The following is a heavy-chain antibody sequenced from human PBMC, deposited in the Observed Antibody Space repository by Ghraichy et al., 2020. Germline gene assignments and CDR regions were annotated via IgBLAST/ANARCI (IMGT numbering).Heavy chain of an antibody. CDR1: GGTFSSYA. V-gene: IGHV1-69*13. J-gene: IGHJ2*01. D-gene: IGHD1-26*01. Sequence: SVKVSCKASGGTFSSYAIIWVRQSPGQGLEWMGGIIPIFGTANYAQKFQGRVTITADESTSTAYMELSSLRSEDTAVYYCAREWGLDPLADPWYFDLWGRGTLVTASS. CDR2: IIPIFGTA. CDR3: AREWGLDPLADPWYFDL.